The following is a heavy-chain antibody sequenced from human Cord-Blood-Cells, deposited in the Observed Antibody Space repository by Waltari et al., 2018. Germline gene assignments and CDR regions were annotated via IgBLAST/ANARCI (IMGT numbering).Heavy chain of an antibody. J-gene: IGHJ4*02. CDR1: GGSFSGYY. Sequence: QVQLQQWGAGLLKPSETLSLTCAVYGGSFSGYYWSWIRKPPGKGLEWIGEINHSGSTNYNPTLKSRVTISVDTSKNQFSLKLSSVTAADTAVYYCARHKTNFDYWGQGTLVTVSS. V-gene: IGHV4-34*01. CDR2: INHSGST. CDR3: ARHKTNFDY.